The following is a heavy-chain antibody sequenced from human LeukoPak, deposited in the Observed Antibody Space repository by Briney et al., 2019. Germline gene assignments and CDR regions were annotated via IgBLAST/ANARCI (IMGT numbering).Heavy chain of an antibody. J-gene: IGHJ4*02. CDR2: ISWDGGST. Sequence: TGGSLRLSCAASGFTFDDYTMHWVRKAPGKGLEWVSLISWDGGSTYYADSVKGRFTISRDNSKNSLYLQMNSLRTEDTALYYCAKDDQTYCSTTSCYGGAFDYWGQGTLVTVSS. V-gene: IGHV3-43*01. CDR3: AKDDQTYCSTTSCYGGAFDY. CDR1: GFTFDDYT. D-gene: IGHD2-2*01.